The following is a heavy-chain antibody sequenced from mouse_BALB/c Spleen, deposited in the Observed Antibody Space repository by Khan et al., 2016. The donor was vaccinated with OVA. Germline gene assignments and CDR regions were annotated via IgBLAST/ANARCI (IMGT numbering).Heavy chain of an antibody. CDR3: ARVNFYISTCYAMDY. Sequence: DLVKPGASVKLSCKASGYTFTSYWINWIKQRPGQGLEWIGRIAPGSGSTYYNEMFKGKATLTVDTSSSTAYIQLSSLSSEDSAVFFCARVNFYISTCYAMDYWGQGTSVTVSS. CDR1: GYTFTSYW. V-gene: IGHV1S41*01. J-gene: IGHJ4*01. D-gene: IGHD1-1*01. CDR2: IAPGSGST.